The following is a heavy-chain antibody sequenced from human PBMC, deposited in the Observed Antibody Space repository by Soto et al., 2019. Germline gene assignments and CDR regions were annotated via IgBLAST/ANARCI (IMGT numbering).Heavy chain of an antibody. CDR3: GFVDLFMWGEITGRNDSFER. CDR1: GASISSGDYY. J-gene: IGHJ6*03. Sequence: PSETLSLTCNVSGASISSGDYYWSWIRQPPGKGLEWIGYIYFSESTSYNPSLKSRVTISGDKSKNQFSLRLTSVTAADTAVYYCGFVDLFMWGEITGRNDSFERWGKG. CDR2: IYFSEST. D-gene: IGHD3-10*02. V-gene: IGHV4-30-4*01.